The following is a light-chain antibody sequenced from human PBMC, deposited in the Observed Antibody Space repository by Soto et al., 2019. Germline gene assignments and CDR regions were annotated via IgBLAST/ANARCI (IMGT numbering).Light chain of an antibody. V-gene: IGLV2-11*01. J-gene: IGLJ3*02. CDR1: SSDVGAYDF. Sequence: QSVLAQPRSVSGSLGQSVTISCTGTSSDVGAYDFVSWYQQNPGKAPRLIIFDVIKRPSGVPDRFPGSKSGNTASLTISGLQSEDEADYHCSSYAGSHTYEVFGGGTKVTVL. CDR3: SSYAGSHTYEV. CDR2: DVI.